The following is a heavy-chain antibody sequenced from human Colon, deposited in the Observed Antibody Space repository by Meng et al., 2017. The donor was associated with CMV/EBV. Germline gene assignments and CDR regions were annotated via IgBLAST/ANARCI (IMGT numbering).Heavy chain of an antibody. CDR1: GFIFDKYA. Sequence: GFIFDKYAMHWVRRAPGKGLEWVSAITGSGDVTYYADSVKGRFTISRDNSKNTLYLQMNSLRAEDTAVYFCAKALNLVVPAAAYFHYWGNGTLVTVSS. CDR2: ITGSGDVT. V-gene: IGHV3-23*01. D-gene: IGHD2-2*01. CDR3: AKALNLVVPAAAYFHY. J-gene: IGHJ4*01.